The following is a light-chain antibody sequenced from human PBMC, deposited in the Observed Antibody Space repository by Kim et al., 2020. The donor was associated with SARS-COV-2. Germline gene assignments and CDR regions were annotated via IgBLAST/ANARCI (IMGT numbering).Light chain of an antibody. Sequence: PGQSVTISCSGSRSNIGSYAVNWYQQFPGKAPKLLIYGNDERPSEVPDRFSASKSGTSASLAISGLQSEDEADYYCASWDDSLNGLFGGGTQLTVL. CDR1: RSNIGSYA. CDR2: GND. V-gene: IGLV1-44*01. J-gene: IGLJ2*01. CDR3: ASWDDSLNGL.